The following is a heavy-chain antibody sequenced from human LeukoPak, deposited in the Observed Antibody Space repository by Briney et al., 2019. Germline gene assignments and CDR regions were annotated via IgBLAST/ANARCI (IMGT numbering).Heavy chain of an antibody. J-gene: IGHJ4*02. CDR2: IKHDGSEK. CDR3: ATDRGWRTSGYYLYYFEY. Sequence: GGSLRLSCAASGFIFTNYFMSWVRQAPGKGLEWVASIKHDGSEKYYVDSVRGRFTISRDSTMNSLYLQMSSLRAEDTAVYYCATDRGWRTSGYYLYYFEYWGQGTLVTYSS. D-gene: IGHD3-3*01. V-gene: IGHV3-7*01. CDR1: GFIFTNYF.